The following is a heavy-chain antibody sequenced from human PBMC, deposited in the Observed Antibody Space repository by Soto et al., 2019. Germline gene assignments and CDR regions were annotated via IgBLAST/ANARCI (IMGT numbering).Heavy chain of an antibody. CDR1: GYTFTSYY. CDR2: INPSGGST. V-gene: IGHV1-46*01. J-gene: IGHJ4*02. D-gene: IGHD6-13*01. Sequence: ASVKVSCKTSGYTFTSYYRHWVRQAPGQGLEWMGIINPSGGSTSYAQKFQGRVTMTRDTSTSTVYMELSSLRSEDTAVYYCARDYSSSWEFDYWGQGTLVTVSS. CDR3: ARDYSSSWEFDY.